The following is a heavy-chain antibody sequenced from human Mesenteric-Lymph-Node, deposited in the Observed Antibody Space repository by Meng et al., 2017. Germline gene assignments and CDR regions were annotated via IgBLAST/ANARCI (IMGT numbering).Heavy chain of an antibody. CDR1: GFTFSSYA. CDR2: ISGSGGST. V-gene: IGHV3-23*01. Sequence: AQLSELGGGLVQPGGSLRLSCAASGFTFSSYAMSCVRQAPGKGLEWVSAISGSGGSTYYADSVKGRFTISRDNSQNTLYLQMNSLRAEDTAVYYCAKGSSYFDYWGQGTLVTVSS. J-gene: IGHJ4*02. D-gene: IGHD6-6*01. CDR3: AKGSSYFDY.